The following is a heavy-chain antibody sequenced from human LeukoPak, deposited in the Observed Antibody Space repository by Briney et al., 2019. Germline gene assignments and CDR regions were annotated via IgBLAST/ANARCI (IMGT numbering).Heavy chain of an antibody. J-gene: IGHJ4*02. CDR1: GGSISSSSYY. D-gene: IGHD5-18*01. Sequence: SETLSLTCTVSGGSISSSSYYWGWIRQPPGKGLEWIGSIYYSGSTYYNPSLKSRVTISVDTSKNQFSLKLSSVTAADTAVYYCAREASYGNNLFDYWGQGTLVTVSS. V-gene: IGHV4-39*02. CDR2: IYYSGST. CDR3: AREASYGNNLFDY.